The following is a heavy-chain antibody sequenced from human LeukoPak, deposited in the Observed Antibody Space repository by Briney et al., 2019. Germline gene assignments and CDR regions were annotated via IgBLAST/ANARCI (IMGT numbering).Heavy chain of an antibody. D-gene: IGHD3-16*02. CDR2: LSGSCANT. J-gene: IGHJ4*02. CDR3: AKERAGYTNPYYFDY. CDR1: GITFNNFP. V-gene: IGHV3-23*01. Sequence: GGSPKLFCAASGITFNNFPMRWVRQDPGKGPELVSTLSGSCANTYYPDSLRGRFTISRDNSKNTLYLQMDSLRAEDTAVYYCAKERAGYTNPYYFDYWGKGTLGTVSS.